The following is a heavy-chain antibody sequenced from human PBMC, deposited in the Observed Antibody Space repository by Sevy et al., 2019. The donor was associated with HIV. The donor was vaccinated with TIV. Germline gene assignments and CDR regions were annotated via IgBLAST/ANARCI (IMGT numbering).Heavy chain of an antibody. D-gene: IGHD5-12*01. CDR3: ARGYVRGYSGHVDY. J-gene: IGHJ4*02. V-gene: IGHV1-18*01. CDR2: ISGYNGYT. Sequence: ASVKVSCKASGYSISTIGFSWVRQAPGQGLEWMGWISGYNGYTNYAQKFQGRVTLTTDSFTNTAHMELRSLTSDDTAVYYCARGYVRGYSGHVDYWGQGTLVTVSS. CDR1: GYSISTIG.